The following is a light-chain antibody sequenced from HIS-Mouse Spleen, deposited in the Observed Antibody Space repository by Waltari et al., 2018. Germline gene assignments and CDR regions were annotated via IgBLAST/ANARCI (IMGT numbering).Light chain of an antibody. J-gene: IGKJ2*01. CDR2: KVS. V-gene: IGKV2-30*02. Sequence: DVVMTQSPLSLPVTLGQPASISCRSSQSLVHSDGNTYLNWFQQRPGQSPRRLIYKVSNQDSGVPDRFSGSGSGTDFTLKISRVEAEDVGVYYCMQGTHWPITFGQGTKLEIK. CDR1: QSLVHSDGNTY. CDR3: MQGTHWPIT.